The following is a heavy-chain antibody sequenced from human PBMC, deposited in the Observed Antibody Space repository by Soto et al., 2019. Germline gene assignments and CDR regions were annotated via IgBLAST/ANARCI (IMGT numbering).Heavy chain of an antibody. D-gene: IGHD2-21*01. CDR1: GYAFTSYY. J-gene: IGHJ4*02. Sequence: VASVEVSCKASGYAFTSYYMHWVLQAPGQGLEWMGIINPSGGSTSYAQKFQGRVTMTRDTSTSTVYMELSSLRSEDTAVYYCARMVVNTAPFDYWGQGTLVTVSS. V-gene: IGHV1-46*01. CDR2: INPSGGST. CDR3: ARMVVNTAPFDY.